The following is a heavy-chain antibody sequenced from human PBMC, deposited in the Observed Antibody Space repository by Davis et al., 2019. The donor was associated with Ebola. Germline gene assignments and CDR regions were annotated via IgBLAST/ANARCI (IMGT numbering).Heavy chain of an antibody. J-gene: IGHJ4*02. Sequence: LSLTCTASGFTVSSNYMSWVRQAPGKGLEWVSVIYSGGSTYYADSVKGRFTISRDNSKNTLYLQMNSLRAEDTAVYYCARVSVGATTDYWGQGTLVTVSS. V-gene: IGHV3-53*01. D-gene: IGHD1-26*01. CDR1: GFTVSSNY. CDR3: ARVSVGATTDY. CDR2: IYSGGST.